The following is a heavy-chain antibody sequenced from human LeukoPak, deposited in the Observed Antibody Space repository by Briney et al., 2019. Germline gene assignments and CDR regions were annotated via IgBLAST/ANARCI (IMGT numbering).Heavy chain of an antibody. J-gene: IGHJ3*02. D-gene: IGHD3-10*01. CDR2: IKQDGSEK. V-gene: IGHV3-7*01. Sequence: PGGSLRLSCAASGVSFISYWMNWGRQTQGKGLEWVANIKQDGSEKYYVDSVKGRFTISRDNAKKSLYLQKNSLRAEDTAVYYCARPRRMYGSGSYAFYIWGQGTMVTVSS. CDR3: ARPRRMYGSGSYAFYI. CDR1: GVSFISYW.